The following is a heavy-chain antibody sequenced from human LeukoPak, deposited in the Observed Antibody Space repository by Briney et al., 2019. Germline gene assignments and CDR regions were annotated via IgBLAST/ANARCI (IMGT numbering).Heavy chain of an antibody. CDR2: ISGSSSYI. J-gene: IGHJ4*02. D-gene: IGHD6-13*01. Sequence: GGSLRLSCAASGFTFSSYSMNWVRQAPGKGLEWVSSISGSSSYIYYADSVKGRFTISRDNAKNSLYLQMNSLRAEDTAVYYCARDIEAAGLFLDYWGQGTLVTVSS. V-gene: IGHV3-21*01. CDR1: GFTFSSYS. CDR3: ARDIEAAGLFLDY.